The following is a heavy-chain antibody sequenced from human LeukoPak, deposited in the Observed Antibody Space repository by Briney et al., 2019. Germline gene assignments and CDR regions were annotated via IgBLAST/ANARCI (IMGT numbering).Heavy chain of an antibody. D-gene: IGHD6-19*01. Sequence: GSLRLSCAASGFTFSSYAMSWVRQAPGKGLEWVTAIIGSGGSTYYADSVKGRFTISRDNSKNTLYLQMNSLRAEDTAVYYCAKDRVPVEGSSSGWPNYFDYWGQGTLVTVSS. CDR3: AKDRVPVEGSSSGWPNYFDY. V-gene: IGHV3-23*01. J-gene: IGHJ4*02. CDR1: GFTFSSYA. CDR2: IIGSGGST.